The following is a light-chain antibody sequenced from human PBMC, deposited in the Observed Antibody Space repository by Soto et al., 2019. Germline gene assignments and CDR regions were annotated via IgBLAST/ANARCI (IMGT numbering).Light chain of an antibody. CDR1: STNIGAGY. Sequence: QSVLTQPPSVSGAPGQRVTISCTGSSTNIGAGYGVHWYQQRPGTAPKLLIYSNNQRPSGVPDRFSGSKSGTSASLAISGLRSEDEADYYCAAWDDSLSGYVFGTGTKLTVL. CDR2: SNN. J-gene: IGLJ1*01. CDR3: AAWDDSLSGYV. V-gene: IGLV1-47*02.